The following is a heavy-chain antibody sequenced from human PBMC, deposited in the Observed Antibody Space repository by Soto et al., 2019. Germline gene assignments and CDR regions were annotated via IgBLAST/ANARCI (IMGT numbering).Heavy chain of an antibody. CDR2: IYYSGST. D-gene: IGHD5-18*01. J-gene: IGHJ4*02. CDR3: ARDDSYAQPGYFDY. V-gene: IGHV4-31*03. Sequence: PSETLSLTCTVSGGSISSGGYYWSWIRHHPGKGLEWIGYIYYSGSTYYNPSLKSRVTISVDTSKNQFSLKLSSVTAADTAVYYCARDDSYAQPGYFDYWGQGTLVTVSS. CDR1: GGSISSGGYY.